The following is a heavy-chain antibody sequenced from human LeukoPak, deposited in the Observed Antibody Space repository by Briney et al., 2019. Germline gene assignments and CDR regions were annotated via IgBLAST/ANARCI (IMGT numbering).Heavy chain of an antibody. D-gene: IGHD5-12*01. Sequence: PGGSLRLSCATSGFTFSTYAMSWVRQAPGKGLEWVSAISGSGGRTYYADSLKGRFTISRDNSKNTLYLQMNSLRAEDTAVYYCARGPSGYHNTGGQGTLVTVSS. CDR1: GFTFSTYA. CDR3: ARGPSGYHNT. J-gene: IGHJ4*02. CDR2: ISGSGGRT. V-gene: IGHV3-23*01.